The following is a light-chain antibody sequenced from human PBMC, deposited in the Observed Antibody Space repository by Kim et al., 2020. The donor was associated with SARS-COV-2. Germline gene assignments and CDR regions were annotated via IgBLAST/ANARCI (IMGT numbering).Light chain of an antibody. CDR1: QSVSSSC. J-gene: IGKJ2*01. CDR2: ATS. V-gene: IGKV3-20*01. CDR3: QQYGSSPGT. Sequence: LSPGERAALSCRASQSVSSSCLAWYQQKRGQAPRLLIYATSTRAAGIPDRFSGSGSGTDFTLTISRLEPEDCAVYHCQQYGSSPGTFGQGTKLEI.